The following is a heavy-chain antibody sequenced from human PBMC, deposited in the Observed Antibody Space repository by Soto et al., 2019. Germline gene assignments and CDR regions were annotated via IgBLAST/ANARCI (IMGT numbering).Heavy chain of an antibody. J-gene: IGHJ4*02. CDR1: GGTFSSYA. CDR3: ARGTAIVGASFDY. Sequence: SVKVSCKASGGTFSSYAISWVRQAPGQGLEWMGGIIPIFGTANYAQKFQGRVTITADESTSTAYMELSSLRSEDTAVYYCARGTAIVGASFDYWGQGTLVTVSS. V-gene: IGHV1-69*13. CDR2: IIPIFGTA. D-gene: IGHD1-26*01.